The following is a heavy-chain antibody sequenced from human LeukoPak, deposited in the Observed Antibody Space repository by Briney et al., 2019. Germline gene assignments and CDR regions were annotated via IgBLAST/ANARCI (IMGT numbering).Heavy chain of an antibody. J-gene: IGHJ6*03. CDR1: GGSISSYY. CDR2: IYYRGST. D-gene: IGHD3-3*01. V-gene: IGHV4-59*01. CDR3: ARRAPDYDFWSGYTDNNYYYYYMDV. Sequence: SETLSLTCTVSGGSISSYYWSWIRQPPGKGLEGIGCIYYRGSTNYNPSLKSRVTISVDTSKNQFSLKLSSVTAADTAVYYCARRAPDYDFWSGYTDNNYYYYYMDVWGKGTTVTVSS.